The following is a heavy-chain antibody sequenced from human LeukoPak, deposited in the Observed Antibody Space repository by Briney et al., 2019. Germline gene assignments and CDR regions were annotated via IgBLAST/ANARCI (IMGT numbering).Heavy chain of an antibody. CDR3: ARHMQGYCSSTSCPYDAFDI. J-gene: IGHJ3*02. CDR1: GGSFSGYY. D-gene: IGHD2-2*01. Sequence: ASETLSLTCAVYGGSFSGYYWSWIRQPPGKGLEWIGEINHSGSTNYNPSLKSRVTISVDTSKNQFSLKLSSVTAADTAVYYCARHMQGYCSSTSCPYDAFDIWGQGTMVTVSS. CDR2: INHSGST. V-gene: IGHV4-34*01.